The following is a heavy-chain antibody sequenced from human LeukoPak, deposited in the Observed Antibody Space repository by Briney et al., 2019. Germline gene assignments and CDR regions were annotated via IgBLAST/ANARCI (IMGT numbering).Heavy chain of an antibody. CDR2: MNPNSGNT. Sequence: ASVKVSCKASGYTFTSYDINWVRQATGQGLEWMGWMNPNSGNTGYAQKFQGRVTMTGNTSISTAYMELSSLRSEDTAVYYCARGTQYYYDSSGYYKFDYWGQGTLVTVSS. CDR3: ARGTQYYYDSSGYYKFDY. D-gene: IGHD3-22*01. J-gene: IGHJ4*02. CDR1: GYTFTSYD. V-gene: IGHV1-8*01.